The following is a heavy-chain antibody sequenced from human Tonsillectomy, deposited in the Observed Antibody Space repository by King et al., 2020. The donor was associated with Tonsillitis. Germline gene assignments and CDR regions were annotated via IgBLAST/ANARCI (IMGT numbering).Heavy chain of an antibody. CDR2: VHQSGFT. V-gene: IGHV4-34*01. D-gene: IGHD3-22*01. CDR1: VGSFSGYY. Sequence: VQLQQWGAGLMKPSETLSLTCAVYVGSFSGYYWNWIRQPPGKGLEGIGEVHQSGFTIYNPSLKSRVTISGDTSKNQFFLKMSSVTAAATAVDYCARRAYDSRINAFDIWGQGTMVTVSS. CDR3: ARRAYDSRINAFDI. J-gene: IGHJ3*02.